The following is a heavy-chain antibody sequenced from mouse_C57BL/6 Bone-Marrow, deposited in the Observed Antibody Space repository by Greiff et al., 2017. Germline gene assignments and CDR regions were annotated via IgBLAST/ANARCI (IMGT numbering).Heavy chain of an antibody. CDR1: GFNIKDDY. Sequence: EVQLQQSGAALVRPGASVKLSCTASGFNIKDDYMHWVKQRPEQGLEWIGWIDPENGDTEYASKFQGKATITADTSSNTAYLQLSSLTSEDTAVYYCTTAITTVVADYWGQGTTLTVSS. D-gene: IGHD1-1*01. CDR3: TTAITTVVADY. V-gene: IGHV14-4*01. J-gene: IGHJ2*01. CDR2: IDPENGDT.